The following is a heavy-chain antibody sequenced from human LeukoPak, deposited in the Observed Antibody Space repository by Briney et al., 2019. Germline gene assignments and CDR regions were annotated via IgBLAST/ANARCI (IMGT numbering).Heavy chain of an antibody. V-gene: IGHV3-21*01. CDR2: ISSSSSYI. CDR3: ARDGTNWNYAY. Sequence: PGGSLRLSCAASGFTFSTYSMNWVRQAPGKGLEWVSSISSSSSYIYYADSVKGRFTISRDNAKNSLYLQMNSLRAEDTAVYYCARDGTNWNYAYWGQGTLVTVSS. J-gene: IGHJ4*02. D-gene: IGHD1-7*01. CDR1: GFTFSTYS.